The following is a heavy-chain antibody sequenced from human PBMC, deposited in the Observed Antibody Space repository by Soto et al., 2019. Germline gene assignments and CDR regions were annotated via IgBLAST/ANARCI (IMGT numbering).Heavy chain of an antibody. J-gene: IGHJ4*02. CDR1: GASTSNYH. Sequence: TETLSLTCSVSGASTSNYHYSWIRQSPGKGLEWIGYVYHRGTTYYTPSLKSRVNMSVDTSTNEFYLNLKSVTAADTAVYYCALGGYNYGRPFDFWGQGTLVTVSS. D-gene: IGHD5-18*01. V-gene: IGHV4-59*01. CDR3: ALGGYNYGRPFDF. CDR2: VYHRGTT.